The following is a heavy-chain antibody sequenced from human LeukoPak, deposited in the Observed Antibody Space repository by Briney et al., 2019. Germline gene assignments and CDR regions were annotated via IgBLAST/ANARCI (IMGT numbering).Heavy chain of an antibody. CDR3: ARDVNLGY. V-gene: IGHV4-59*01. CDR1: GASISSYY. J-gene: IGHJ4*02. Sequence: SETLSLTCTASGASISSYYWSWVRQPPGKGLEWIGHIYYSGSTNYNPSLKSRVTISVDTSNNQFSLKLSSVTAADTAVYYCARDVNLGYWGQGTLVTVSS. CDR2: IYYSGST.